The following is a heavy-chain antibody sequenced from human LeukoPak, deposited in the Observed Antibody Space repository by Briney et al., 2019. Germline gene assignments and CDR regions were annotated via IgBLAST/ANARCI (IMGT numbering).Heavy chain of an antibody. D-gene: IGHD2/OR15-2a*01. J-gene: IGHJ3*02. CDR3: ARVPPYYFKAFDI. V-gene: IGHV3-21*01. Sequence: GGSLRLSCAASGFTFSSYSMNWVRQAPGKGPEWVSSISSSSSYIYYADSVKGRFTISRDNAKNSLYLQMNSLRAEDTAVYYCARVPPYYFKAFDIWGQGTMVTVSS. CDR2: ISSSSSYI. CDR1: GFTFSSYS.